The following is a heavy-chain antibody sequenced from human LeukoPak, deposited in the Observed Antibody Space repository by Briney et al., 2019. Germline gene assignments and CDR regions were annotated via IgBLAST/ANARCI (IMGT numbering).Heavy chain of an antibody. V-gene: IGHV4-39*01. CDR1: GDSISSSGYY. J-gene: IGHJ4*02. Sequence: ASETLSLTCTVSGDSISSSGYYWGWIRQPPGKGLEWIGNIYYSGSTYYNPSLKSRVTISVDTSKNQFSLKLSSVTAADTAVYYCARLLATADYTRFDYWGQGTLVTVSS. D-gene: IGHD3-3*01. CDR2: IYYSGST. CDR3: ARLLATADYTRFDY.